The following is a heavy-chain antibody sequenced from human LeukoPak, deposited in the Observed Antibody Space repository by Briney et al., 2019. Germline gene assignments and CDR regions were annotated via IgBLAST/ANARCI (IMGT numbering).Heavy chain of an antibody. Sequence: GGSLRLSCAASGFTFSSYWMTWVRQAPGKGLEWVANIKQDGSVKQYVGSVKGRFTISRDNAKDSLYLQMNSLRAEDTAVYYCARDTNGWNDYWGQGTLVTVSS. CDR2: IKQDGSVK. CDR3: ARDTNGWNDY. CDR1: GFTFSSYW. J-gene: IGHJ4*02. D-gene: IGHD2-8*01. V-gene: IGHV3-7*01.